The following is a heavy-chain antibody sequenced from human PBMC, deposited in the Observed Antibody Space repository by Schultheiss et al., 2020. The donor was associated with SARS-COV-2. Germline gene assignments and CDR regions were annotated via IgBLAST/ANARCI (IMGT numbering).Heavy chain of an antibody. J-gene: IGHJ4*02. CDR2: ISWNSGSI. D-gene: IGHD6-6*01. CDR3: ARGGRYSSSPFDY. V-gene: IGHV3-20*04. Sequence: GGSLRLSCAASGFTFSSYWMSWVRQAPGKGLEWVSGISWNSGSIGYADSVKGRFTISRDNAKNSLYLQMNSLRAEDTAVYYCARGGRYSSSPFDYWGQGTLVTVSS. CDR1: GFTFSSYW.